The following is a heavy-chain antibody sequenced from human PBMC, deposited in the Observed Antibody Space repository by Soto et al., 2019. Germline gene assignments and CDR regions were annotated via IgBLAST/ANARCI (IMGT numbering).Heavy chain of an antibody. CDR2: INHSGST. V-gene: IGHV4-34*01. J-gene: IGHJ4*02. CDR1: GGSFSGYY. Sequence: SETLSLTCAVYGGSFSGYYWSWIRQPPGKGLEWIGEINHSGSTNYNPSLKSRVTISVDTSKNQFSLKLSSVTAADTAVYYCARGLGYCSGGSCYYFDYWGQGTQVTVSS. D-gene: IGHD2-15*01. CDR3: ARGLGYCSGGSCYYFDY.